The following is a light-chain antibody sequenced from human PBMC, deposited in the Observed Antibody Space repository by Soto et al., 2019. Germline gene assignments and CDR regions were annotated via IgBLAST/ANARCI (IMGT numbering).Light chain of an antibody. Sequence: DIQMTQSPSTLSASVGDRVAITCRASQNIGSRLAWYRQKPDEAPKLLIYDASSLESGIPPRFSGSGSGTEFTLTIRSLQPDDIATYYCQQYSSYSAWTFGEGTKVDIK. CDR2: DAS. CDR1: QNIGSR. J-gene: IGKJ1*01. CDR3: QQYSSYSAWT. V-gene: IGKV1-5*01.